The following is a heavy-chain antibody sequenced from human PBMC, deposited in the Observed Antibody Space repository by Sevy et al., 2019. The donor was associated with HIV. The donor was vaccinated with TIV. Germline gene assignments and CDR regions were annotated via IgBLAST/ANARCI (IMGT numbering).Heavy chain of an antibody. J-gene: IGHJ3*02. CDR3: ARDTQKYYDFWSGYAGAFDI. V-gene: IGHV3-30-3*01. D-gene: IGHD3-3*01. CDR1: VFTFSSYA. CDR2: ISYDGSNK. Sequence: GGSLRLSCAASVFTFSSYAMHWVRQAPGKGLEWVAVISYDGSNKYYANSVKGRFTMSRDNSKNTLYLQMNSLRAEDTAVYYCARDTQKYYDFWSGYAGAFDIWGQGTMVTVSS.